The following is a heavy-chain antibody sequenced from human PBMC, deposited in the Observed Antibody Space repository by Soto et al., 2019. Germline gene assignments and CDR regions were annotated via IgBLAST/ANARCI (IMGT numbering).Heavy chain of an antibody. J-gene: IGHJ4*02. CDR1: GFTFSSHT. CDR3: ARDDERWSDSYLGY. D-gene: IGHD3-16*02. CDR2: IYPDGNGK. Sequence: PGGSLRISCVASGFTFSSHTMHWVRQAPGKGLEWVTFIYPDGNGKYYTDSVKGRFTTSRDNSKNTMYLQMNSLRVEDTAVYYCARDDERWSDSYLGYWGQGVLVTVSS. V-gene: IGHV3-30-3*01.